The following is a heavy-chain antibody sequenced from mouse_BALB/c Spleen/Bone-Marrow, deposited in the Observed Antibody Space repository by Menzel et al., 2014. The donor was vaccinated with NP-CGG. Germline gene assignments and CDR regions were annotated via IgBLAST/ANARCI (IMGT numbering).Heavy chain of an antibody. J-gene: IGHJ2*01. CDR2: IRNKANGYTT. CDR3: AREKGRVFFDN. V-gene: IGHV7-3*02. Sequence: EVMLVESGGGLVQPGGSLRLSCATSGFTFTDYYMNWVRQPPGKALEWLGFIRNKANGYTTEYSASVKSRFTISRDNSQNILYLQMNTLRADDSATYYCAREKGRVFFDNWGQGTTLTVSS. CDR1: GFTFTDYY.